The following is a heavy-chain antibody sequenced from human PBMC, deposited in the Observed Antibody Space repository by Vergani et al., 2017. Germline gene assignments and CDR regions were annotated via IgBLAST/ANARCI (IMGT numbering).Heavy chain of an antibody. Sequence: QVQLVQSGAEVKKPGSSVKVSCKASGGTFSSYAISWVRQAPGQGLEWMGGIIPIFGTANYAQKFQGRVTMTEDTSTDTAYMELSSLRSEDTAVYYCATDYDSSGVGAQTXAFDIWGQGTMVTVSS. D-gene: IGHD3-22*01. V-gene: IGHV1-69*06. CDR3: ATDYDSSGVGAQTXAFDI. J-gene: IGHJ3*02. CDR1: GGTFSSYA. CDR2: IIPIFGTA.